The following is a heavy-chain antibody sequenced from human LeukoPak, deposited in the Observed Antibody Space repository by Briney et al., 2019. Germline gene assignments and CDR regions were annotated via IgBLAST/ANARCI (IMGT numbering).Heavy chain of an antibody. J-gene: IGHJ3*02. V-gene: IGHV3-23*01. D-gene: IGHD6-19*01. CDR3: AKYHRTVADLNDAFDI. Sequence: GGSLRLSCAASGFTFNNYAMTWVRQAPGKGLEWVSEISGSGESTYYGDSVKGRFTISRDNSKNTLCLQMNSLSAEDTAVYYCAKYHRTVADLNDAFDIWGQGTTVTVSS. CDR1: GFTFNNYA. CDR2: ISGSGEST.